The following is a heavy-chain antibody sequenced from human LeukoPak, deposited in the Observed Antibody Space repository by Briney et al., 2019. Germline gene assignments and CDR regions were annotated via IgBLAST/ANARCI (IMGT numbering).Heavy chain of an antibody. CDR2: INNSGST. J-gene: IGHJ4*02. Sequence: SETLSLTCTVSRGSISSYYWSWIRQPAGRGLEWIGRINNSGSTKYNPSLKSRVTMSVDMSKNQFSLKMTSVTAADTAVYYCARASSGSFYYFDYWGQGTPVTVSS. CDR3: ARASSGSFYYFDY. V-gene: IGHV4-4*07. D-gene: IGHD3-22*01. CDR1: RGSISSYY.